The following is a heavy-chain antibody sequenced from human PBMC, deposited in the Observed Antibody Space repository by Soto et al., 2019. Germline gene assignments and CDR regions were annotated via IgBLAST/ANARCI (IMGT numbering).Heavy chain of an antibody. J-gene: IGHJ5*02. CDR1: GFTFSDHY. CDR2: TRNKANSYTT. CDR3: ASSYDSSGYSPLDP. V-gene: IGHV3-72*01. D-gene: IGHD3-22*01. Sequence: PVGSLRLSCAASGFTFSDHYMDWVRQAPGKGLEWVGRTRNKANSYTTEYAASVKGRFTISRDDSKNSLYLQMNSLKTEDTAVYYCASSYDSSGYSPLDPWGQGTLVTVSS.